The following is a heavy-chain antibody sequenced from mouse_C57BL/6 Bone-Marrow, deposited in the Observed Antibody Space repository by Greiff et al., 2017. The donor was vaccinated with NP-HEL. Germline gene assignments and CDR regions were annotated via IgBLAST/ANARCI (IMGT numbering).Heavy chain of an antibody. Sequence: EVQLVESGGGLVQPGGSLKLSCAASGFTFSDYYMYWVRQTPEKRLEWVAYISNGGGSTYYPDTVKGRFTISRENAKNTLYLQMSRLKSEDTAMYYCARQGGYDYGWFAYWGQGTLVTVSA. D-gene: IGHD2-4*01. CDR2: ISNGGGST. V-gene: IGHV5-12*01. CDR1: GFTFSDYY. CDR3: ARQGGYDYGWFAY. J-gene: IGHJ3*01.